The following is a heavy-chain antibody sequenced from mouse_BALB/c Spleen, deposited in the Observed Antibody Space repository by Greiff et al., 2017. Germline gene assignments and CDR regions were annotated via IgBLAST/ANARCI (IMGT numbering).Heavy chain of an antibody. CDR3: ARRGNYDAMDY. D-gene: IGHD2-1*01. V-gene: IGHV1S29*02. CDR2: IYPYNGGT. J-gene: IGHJ4*01. Sequence: VQLKESGPELVKPGASVKISCKASGYTFTDYNMHWVKQSHGKSLEWIGYIYPYNGGTGYNQKFKSKATLTVDNSSSTAYMELRSLTSEDSAVYYCARRGNYDAMDYWGQGTSVTVSS. CDR1: GYTFTDYN.